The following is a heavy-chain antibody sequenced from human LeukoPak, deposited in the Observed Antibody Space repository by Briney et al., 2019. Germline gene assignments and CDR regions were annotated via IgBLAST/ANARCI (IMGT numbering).Heavy chain of an antibody. J-gene: IGHJ4*02. CDR1: GGSISSYY. CDR3: AREIWSSGWWGFDY. V-gene: IGHV4-4*07. D-gene: IGHD6-19*01. Sequence: EPSETLSLTCTVSGGSISSYYWSWIRQPAGKGLEWIGRIYTSGSTNYNPSLKSRVTMSVDTSKNQFSLKLSSVTAADTAVYYCAREIWSSGWWGFDYWGQGTLVTVSS. CDR2: IYTSGST.